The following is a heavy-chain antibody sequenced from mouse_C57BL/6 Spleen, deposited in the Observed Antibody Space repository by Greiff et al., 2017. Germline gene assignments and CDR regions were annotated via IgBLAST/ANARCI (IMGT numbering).Heavy chain of an antibody. V-gene: IGHV5-9*01. D-gene: IGHD2-3*01. CDR2: ISGGGGNT. Sequence: EVHLVESGGGLVKPGGSLKLSCAASGFTFSSYTMSWVRQTPEKRLEWVATISGGGGNTYYPDSVKGRFTISRANAKNTPYLQLSSLRSEDTALXYCARPPLYDGHMGFAYWGQGTLVTVSA. CDR1: GFTFSSYT. J-gene: IGHJ3*01. CDR3: ARPPLYDGHMGFAY.